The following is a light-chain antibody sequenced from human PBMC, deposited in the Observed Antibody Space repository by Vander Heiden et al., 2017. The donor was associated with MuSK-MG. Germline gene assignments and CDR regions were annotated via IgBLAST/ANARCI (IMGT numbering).Light chain of an antibody. J-gene: IGKJ1*01. CDR1: QSITTS. Sequence: DIQMTQSPSSLSASVGDRVTITCRASQSITTSLNWYQLKPGKVPKLLIYAASSLQSGVPSRFRGSGSGTDFTLTIITLQPEDFATYYCQQCLSFPQTFGQGTKVEI. CDR3: QQCLSFPQT. V-gene: IGKV1-39*01. CDR2: AAS.